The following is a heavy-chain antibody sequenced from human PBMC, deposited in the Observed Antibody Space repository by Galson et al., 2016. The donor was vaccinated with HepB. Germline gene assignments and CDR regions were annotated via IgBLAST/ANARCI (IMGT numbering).Heavy chain of an antibody. Sequence: SLRLSCAASGFTFSNAWMNWVRQAPGKGLEWVGRIKSKTDGGTTDYAAPVKGRFTISRDDSKNTLFLQMNSLGTEDTAVYYCNTEAVTAVVIGLYLDNWGQGTLVTVSS. CDR1: GFTFSNAW. V-gene: IGHV3-15*01. D-gene: IGHD5-18*01. CDR3: NTEAVTAVVIGLYLDN. J-gene: IGHJ4*02. CDR2: IKSKTDGGTT.